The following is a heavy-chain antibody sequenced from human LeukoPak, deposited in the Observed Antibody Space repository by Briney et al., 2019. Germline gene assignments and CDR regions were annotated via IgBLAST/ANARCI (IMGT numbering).Heavy chain of an antibody. D-gene: IGHD2-15*01. CDR3: ARVGGFPYDAFDI. V-gene: IGHV1-18*01. CDR2: IRAYNGNT. J-gene: IGHJ3*02. CDR1: GYTFTSYG. Sequence: GASVKVSCKASGYTFTSYGISWVRQAPGQGREWMGGIRAYNGNTNYTQKLQGRDTMTTDTSTSTAYMELRRLRSDDTDVYYCARVGGFPYDAFDIWGQGTMVTVSS.